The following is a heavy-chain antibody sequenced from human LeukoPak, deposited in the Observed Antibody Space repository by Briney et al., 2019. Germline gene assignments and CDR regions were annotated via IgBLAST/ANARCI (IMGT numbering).Heavy chain of an antibody. J-gene: IGHJ4*02. Sequence: SQTLSLTCPVDTRSISNICSDCNRIRQHPGKGLEWIGYIYDSGTTYYNPALQSRVTISVDTSDNKFSMKLRSLTAADTAGYYCGRGGVRRDFDYWGQGTLVTVSS. CDR2: IYDSGTT. CDR3: GRGGVRRDFDY. V-gene: IGHV4-31*03. D-gene: IGHD3-10*01. CDR1: TRSISNICSD.